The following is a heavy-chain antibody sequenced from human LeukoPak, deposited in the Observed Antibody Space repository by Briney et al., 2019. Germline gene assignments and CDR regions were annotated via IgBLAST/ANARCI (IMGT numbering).Heavy chain of an antibody. V-gene: IGHV3-21*01. J-gene: IGHJ6*04. Sequence: GGSLRLSCAASGFTFSSYNMNWVRQAPGKGLEWVSSISSSSSYIYYADSVKGRFTISRDNAKNSLYLQMNSLRAEDTAVYYCTELGITMIGGVWGKGTTVTISS. D-gene: IGHD3-10*02. CDR2: ISSSSSYI. CDR3: TELGITMIGGV. CDR1: GFTFSSYN.